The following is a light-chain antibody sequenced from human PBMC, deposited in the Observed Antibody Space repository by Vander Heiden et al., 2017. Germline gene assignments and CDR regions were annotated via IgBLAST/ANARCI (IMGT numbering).Light chain of an antibody. J-gene: IGKJ2*01. CDR1: QDISNY. CDR2: AAP. Sequence: IQLTQSPSSLSASVGDRVTITCRASQDISNYLAWYQQKPGKAPKLLIYAAPTLEGGVPSRFSGSGSGTDFTLTISSLQPADFATYYCQQLNTYQTFGQGTKLEIK. V-gene: IGKV1-9*01. CDR3: QQLNTYQT.